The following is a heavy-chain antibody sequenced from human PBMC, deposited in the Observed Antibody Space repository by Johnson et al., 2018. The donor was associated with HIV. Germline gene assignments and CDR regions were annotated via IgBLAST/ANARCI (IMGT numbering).Heavy chain of an antibody. CDR3: AKDLSGYSYGYGAFDI. CDR1: GFTLSDYW. J-gene: IGHJ3*02. D-gene: IGHD5-18*01. V-gene: IGHV3-74*01. Sequence: VQLVESGGGLVQPGGSLRLSCAAPGFTLSDYWMHWVRQGTGKGLAWVARVNSDGYSTSYAGSVKGRFTISRDNAKNTLFLEMNSLRAEDTAVYYCAKDLSGYSYGYGAFDIWGQGTMVTVSS. CDR2: VNSDGYST.